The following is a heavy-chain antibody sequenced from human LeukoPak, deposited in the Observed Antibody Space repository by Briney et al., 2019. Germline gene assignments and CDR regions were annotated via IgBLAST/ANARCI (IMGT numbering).Heavy chain of an antibody. V-gene: IGHV1-69*05. CDR1: GGTFSNYA. J-gene: IGHJ4*02. CDR2: IIPIFGAA. Sequence: AVKVSFKPSGGTFSNYAISWVRPAPAQGLEWVGGIIPIFGAANNAQKFQGRVTITTDESTSTAYMELSSLRSEDTAVYYCARGADIVVVPAAILTGSTYYFDYWGQGTLVTVSS. D-gene: IGHD2-2*02. CDR3: ARGADIVVVPAAILTGSTYYFDY.